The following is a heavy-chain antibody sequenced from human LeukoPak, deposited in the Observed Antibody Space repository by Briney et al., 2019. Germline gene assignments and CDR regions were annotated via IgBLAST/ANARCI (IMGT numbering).Heavy chain of an antibody. CDR3: VKAAQPWHYDISGPNHWGSALDM. J-gene: IGHJ3*02. V-gene: IGHV3-9*03. D-gene: IGHD3-22*01. Sequence: GGSLRLSCAASGFTFDDYAMHWVRQAPGKGLEWVSSISWNSDTVAYADSVKGRFIISRDNADNSLFLQVNSLRTEDMALYYCVKAAQPWHYDISGPNHWGSALDMWGQGTMVTVSS. CDR1: GFTFDDYA. CDR2: ISWNSDTV.